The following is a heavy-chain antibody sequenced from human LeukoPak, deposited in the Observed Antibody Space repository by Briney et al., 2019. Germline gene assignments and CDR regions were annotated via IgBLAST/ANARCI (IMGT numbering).Heavy chain of an antibody. J-gene: IGHJ4*02. CDR1: GFTVSRTY. D-gene: IGHD6-13*01. CDR3: ARDLLAAAGDHDY. V-gene: IGHV3-53*01. CDR2: IYSGGST. Sequence: GGSLRLSCVASGFTVSRTYMSWVRQAPGKGLEWVSIIYSGGSTFHADPVKGRFTISRDNSKNTVYLQMNTLRAEDTAFYYCARDLLAAAGDHDYWGQGTLVTVSS.